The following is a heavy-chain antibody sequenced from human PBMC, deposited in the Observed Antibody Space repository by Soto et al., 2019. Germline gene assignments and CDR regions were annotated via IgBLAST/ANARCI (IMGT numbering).Heavy chain of an antibody. J-gene: IGHJ4*02. CDR2: TRNSGGA. V-gene: IGHV4-4*02. D-gene: IGHD3-9*01. Sequence: SETLSLTCAVSSGSVFSSNWWSWVRQPPGKGLEWIGETRNSGGANYNPSLKSRVTISVDKSTNQFFLNLNSVTAADTAVYYCASHLTMTGTRGFDHWGLGTLVTVSS. CDR3: ASHLTMTGTRGFDH. CDR1: SGSVFSSNW.